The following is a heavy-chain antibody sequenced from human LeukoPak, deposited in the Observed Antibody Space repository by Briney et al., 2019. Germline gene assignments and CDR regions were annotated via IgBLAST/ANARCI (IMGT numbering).Heavy chain of an antibody. V-gene: IGHV4-59*01. CDR2: IYYSGST. Sequence: WETLSLTCTVSGGSISSYYWSWIRQPPGKGLEYIGYIYYSGSTNYNPSLKSRVTISLDTSKNQFSLKLSSVTAADTAVYYCARGKWDLESGEAFDIWGQGTMVTVSS. D-gene: IGHD1-26*01. J-gene: IGHJ3*02. CDR3: ARGKWDLESGEAFDI. CDR1: GGSISSYY.